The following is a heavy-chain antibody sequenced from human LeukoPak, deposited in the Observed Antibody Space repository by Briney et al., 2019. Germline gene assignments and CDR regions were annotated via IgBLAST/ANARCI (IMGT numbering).Heavy chain of an antibody. CDR1: GGSISSSSYY. V-gene: IGHV4-39*01. Sequence: SETLSLTCTVPGGSISSSSYYWGWIREPPGKGLGWIGSIYYSGSTYYNPSLKSRVTISVDTSKNQFSLKLSSVTAADTAVYYCARQLGYCSSTSCYADKVDYWGQGTLVTVSS. CDR2: IYYSGST. J-gene: IGHJ4*02. D-gene: IGHD2-2*01. CDR3: ARQLGYCSSTSCYADKVDY.